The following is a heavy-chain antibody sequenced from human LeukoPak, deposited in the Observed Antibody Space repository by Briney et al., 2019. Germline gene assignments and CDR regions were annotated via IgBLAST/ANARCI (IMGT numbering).Heavy chain of an antibody. CDR3: ARAPMQFWAFDY. CDR2: IYHSGIT. D-gene: IGHD6-19*01. J-gene: IGHJ4*02. CDR1: GYSISSGYY. V-gene: IGHV4-38-2*01. Sequence: SDTLSLTCAVSGYSISSGYYWGWVRQPPGKGLEWIGSIYHSGITYYNPSLKSRVAMSVDTSKKQFFLKLSSVTAADTAVYFCARAPMQFWAFDYWGQGTLVTVSS.